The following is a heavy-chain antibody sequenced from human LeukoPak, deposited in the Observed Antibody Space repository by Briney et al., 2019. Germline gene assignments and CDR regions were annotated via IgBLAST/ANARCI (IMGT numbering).Heavy chain of an antibody. D-gene: IGHD3-10*01. CDR1: GFTLSHYA. J-gene: IGHJ4*02. Sequence: PGGSLRLSCSMSGFTLSHYAMSWVRQAPGKGLEGVSTIGGGGGNTDYTDSVKGRFTISRDNSKNTLYLQMISLRAEDTAVYYCANYGSVSYFAYWGQGTLVTVSS. CDR3: ANYGSVSYFAY. V-gene: IGHV3-23*01. CDR2: IGGGGGNT.